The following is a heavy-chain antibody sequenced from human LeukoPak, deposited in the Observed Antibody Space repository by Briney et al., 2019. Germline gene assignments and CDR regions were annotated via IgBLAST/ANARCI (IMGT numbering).Heavy chain of an antibody. CDR3: ARVGVCIAAAGKASNWFDP. Sequence: SETLSLTCTVSGGSISSGDYYWSWIRQPPGKGLEWIGYIYYSGSTYYNPSLKSRVTISVDTSKNQFSLKLSSVTAADTAVYYCARVGVCIAAAGKASNWFDPWGQGTLVTVSS. J-gene: IGHJ5*02. CDR1: GGSISSGDYY. CDR2: IYYSGST. V-gene: IGHV4-30-4*01. D-gene: IGHD6-13*01.